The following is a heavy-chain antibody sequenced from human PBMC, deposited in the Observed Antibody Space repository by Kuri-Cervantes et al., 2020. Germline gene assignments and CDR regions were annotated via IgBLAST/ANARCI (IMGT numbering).Heavy chain of an antibody. V-gene: IGHV4-39*01. CDR3: ARRYYGSDAFDI. D-gene: IGHD3-10*01. Sequence: GSLRLSCTVSGGSISSNSYYWGWIRQPPGKGLEWIGSIYYSGSTYCNPSLKSRVTISVDTSKNQFSLKLSSVTAADTAVYYCARRYYGSDAFDIWGQGTMVTVSS. CDR2: IYYSGST. J-gene: IGHJ3*02. CDR1: GGSISSNSYY.